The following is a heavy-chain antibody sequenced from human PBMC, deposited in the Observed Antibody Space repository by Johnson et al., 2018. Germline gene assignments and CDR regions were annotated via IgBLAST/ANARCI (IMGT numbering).Heavy chain of an antibody. J-gene: IGHJ3*02. CDR1: GFTFDDYA. Sequence: VQLVESGGGLVQPGRSLRLSCAASGFTFDDYAIHWVRQAPGKGLEWVSGISWNSGTIGYADSVKGRFTISRDNAKTSLYPQMNSLRDEDTALYYCAKDIRWELLGDAFDIWGQGTMVTVSS. CDR3: AKDIRWELLGDAFDI. D-gene: IGHD1-26*01. CDR2: ISWNSGTI. V-gene: IGHV3-9*01.